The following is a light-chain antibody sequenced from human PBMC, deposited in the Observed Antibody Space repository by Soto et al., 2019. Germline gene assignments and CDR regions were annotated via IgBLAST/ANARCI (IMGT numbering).Light chain of an antibody. CDR3: QSYDSSLSGWV. CDR1: SSNIGAGYD. J-gene: IGLJ3*02. CDR2: GNS. V-gene: IGLV1-40*01. Sequence: QSVLTQPPSVSGAPGQRVTISCTGSSSNIGAGYDVHWYQQLPGTAPKLLVSGNSNRRSEVPDRFSGSKSGTSASLAITGLQAEDEADYFCQSYDSSLSGWVFGGGTKLTVL.